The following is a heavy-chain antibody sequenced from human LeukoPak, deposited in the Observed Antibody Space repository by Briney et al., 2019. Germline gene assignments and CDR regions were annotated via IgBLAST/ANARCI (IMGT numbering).Heavy chain of an antibody. Sequence: PSETLSLTCTVSGGSISSSSYYWGWIRQPPGKGLEWIGYIYYSGNTYYNPSLKSRVSISVDTSKNQFSLKLSSVTAADTAVYYCARALYGDYERYDNWFDPWGQGTLVTVSS. CDR1: GGSISSSSYY. CDR3: ARALYGDYERYDNWFDP. CDR2: IYYSGNT. D-gene: IGHD4-17*01. V-gene: IGHV4-61*05. J-gene: IGHJ5*02.